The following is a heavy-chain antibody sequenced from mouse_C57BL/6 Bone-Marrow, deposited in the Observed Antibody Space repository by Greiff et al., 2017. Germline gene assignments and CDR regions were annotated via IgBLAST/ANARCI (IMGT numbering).Heavy chain of an antibody. J-gene: IGHJ3*01. Sequence: VHLQQPGAELVKPGASEKMSCKASGYTFTSYWITWVKQRPGQGLEWIGDIYPGSGSTNYNEKFKSKATLTVDTSTSTAYMQLSSLTSEDSAVXYCEKYPHYCGCSSFATGGPGALVTVSA. D-gene: IGHD1-1*01. CDR2: IYPGSGST. CDR3: EKYPHYCGCSSFAT. V-gene: IGHV1-55*01. CDR1: GYTFTSYW.